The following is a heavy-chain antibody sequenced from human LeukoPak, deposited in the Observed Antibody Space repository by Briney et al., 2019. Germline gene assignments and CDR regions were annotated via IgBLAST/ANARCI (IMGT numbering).Heavy chain of an antibody. CDR1: GYTFTNYY. D-gene: IGHD2-15*01. Sequence: ASVKVSCKASGYTFTNYYTHWVRQAPGQALEWMGIINPSGGSTTYAQKFQGRVTMTRDTSTSTVYMELSSLRSEDTAVYYCARGGHCSGGSCYFDYWGQGTLVTVSS. CDR2: INPSGGST. CDR3: ARGGHCSGGSCYFDY. V-gene: IGHV1-46*01. J-gene: IGHJ4*02.